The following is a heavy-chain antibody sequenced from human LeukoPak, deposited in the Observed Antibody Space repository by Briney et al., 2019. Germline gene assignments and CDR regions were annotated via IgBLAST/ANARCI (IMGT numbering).Heavy chain of an antibody. CDR2: ISGSGGST. J-gene: IGHJ4*02. Sequence: GGSLRLSCAASGFTFSSYAMSWVRQAPGKGLEWVSAISGSGGSTYYADSVKGRFTISRDDSNNTAYLHMDSLKTEDTAVYYCTPLGRSSKSLRDYWGQGTLVTVSS. CDR1: GFTFSSYA. CDR3: TPLGRSSKSLRDY. V-gene: IGHV3-23*01. D-gene: IGHD2-2*01.